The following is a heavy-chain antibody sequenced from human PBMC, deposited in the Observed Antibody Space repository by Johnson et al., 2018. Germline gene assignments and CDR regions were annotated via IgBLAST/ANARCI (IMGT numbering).Heavy chain of an antibody. V-gene: IGHV3-23*04. D-gene: IGHD1-14*01. CDR2: IRGSRDET. CDR1: GITFSNFA. J-gene: IGHJ6*03. Sequence: VQLVQSGGGLVQPGGSLRLSCAASGITFSNFAMSWVRQAPGKGLEWVSGIRGSRDETYYADSVKGRFTVSRDNSKNTVYLQMNSLRVDDTALYYWEKEGKAARIKFYRDGWGKGTRVTVS. CDR3: EKEGKAARIKFYRDG.